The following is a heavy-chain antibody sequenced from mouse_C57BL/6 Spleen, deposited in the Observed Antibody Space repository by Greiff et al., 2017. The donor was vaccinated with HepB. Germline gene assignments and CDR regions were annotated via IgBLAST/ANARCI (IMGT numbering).Heavy chain of an antibody. J-gene: IGHJ2*01. D-gene: IGHD1-1*01. V-gene: IGHV1-18*01. CDR2: INPNNGGT. CDR1: GYTFTDYN. CDR3: ARTTTVVSPFDY. Sequence: DVKLQESGPELVKPGASVKIPCKASGYTFTDYNMDWVKQSHGKSLEWIGDINPNNGGTIYNQKFKGKATLTVDKSSSTAYMELRSLTSEDTAVYYCARTTTVVSPFDYWGQGTTLTVSS.